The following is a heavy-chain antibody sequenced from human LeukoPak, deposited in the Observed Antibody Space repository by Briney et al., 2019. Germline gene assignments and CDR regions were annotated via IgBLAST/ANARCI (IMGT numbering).Heavy chain of an antibody. CDR2: INHSGST. CDR1: GGSFSGHY. V-gene: IGHV4-34*01. Sequence: SETLSLTCAVYGGSFSGHYWSWIRQPPGKGLEWIGEINHSGSTNYNPSLKSRVTISVDTSKNQFSLKLSSVTAADTAVYYCARDIVVVVAAIFAGPNWFDPWGQGTLVTVSS. J-gene: IGHJ5*02. D-gene: IGHD2-15*01. CDR3: ARDIVVVVAAIFAGPNWFDP.